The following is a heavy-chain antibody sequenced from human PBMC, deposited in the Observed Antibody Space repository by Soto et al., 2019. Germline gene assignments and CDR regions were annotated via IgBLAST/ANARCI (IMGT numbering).Heavy chain of an antibody. CDR1: GFRDGFPFSDYD. CDR3: AKNSFSGSKRILDS. CDR2: ISFDGSTK. J-gene: IGHJ4*02. D-gene: IGHD1-26*01. V-gene: IGHV3-30*18. Sequence: QVQLVESGGGVVQPGRSLRLFCAASGFRDGFPFSDYDMHWVRQAPGKGLEWVALISFDGSTKNYVDSVEGRFTISRDNSRDTLFLQMDSLRPEDTAVYYCAKNSFSGSKRILDSWGQGTLVTVSS.